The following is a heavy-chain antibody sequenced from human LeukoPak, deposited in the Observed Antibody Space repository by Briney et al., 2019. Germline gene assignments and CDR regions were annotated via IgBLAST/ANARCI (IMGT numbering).Heavy chain of an antibody. J-gene: IGHJ4*02. Sequence: GGSLRLSCAASGFTFSSYSMNWVRQAPGKGLEWVSSISSSSSYIYYADSVKGRFTISRDNAKNSLYPQMNSLRAEDTAVYYCARGYCSGGSCQYYFDYWGQGTLVTVSS. D-gene: IGHD2-15*01. V-gene: IGHV3-21*01. CDR3: ARGYCSGGSCQYYFDY. CDR1: GFTFSSYS. CDR2: ISSSSSYI.